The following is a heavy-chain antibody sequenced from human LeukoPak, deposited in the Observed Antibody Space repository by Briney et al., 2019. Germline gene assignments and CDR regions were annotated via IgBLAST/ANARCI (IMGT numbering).Heavy chain of an antibody. CDR3: ASSFYQLLLYLENYFDY. J-gene: IGHJ4*02. CDR2: ISYDGSNK. V-gene: IGHV3-30*03. D-gene: IGHD2-2*01. CDR1: GFTFSSYG. Sequence: PGRSLRLSCAASGFTFSSYGMHWVRQAPGKGLEWVAVISYDGSNKYYADSVKGRFTISRDNSKNTLYLQMNSLRAEDTAVYYCASSFYQLLLYLENYFDYWGLGTLVTVSS.